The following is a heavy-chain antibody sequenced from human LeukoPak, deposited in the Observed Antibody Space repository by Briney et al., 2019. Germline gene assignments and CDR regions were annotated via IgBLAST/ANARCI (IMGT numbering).Heavy chain of an antibody. J-gene: IGHJ6*02. D-gene: IGHD3-10*01. CDR2: IKRDGSEK. Sequence: PGGSLRLSCAASGFTFNSYWMNWVRQAPGKGLEWVANIKRDGSEKYYVDSVKGRFTISRDNSKHTLFLQMSSLRAEDTAVYYCAKGSPLDLGAGESYYYGMGVWGQGTTVTVSS. V-gene: IGHV3-7*03. CDR3: AKGSPLDLGAGESYYYGMGV. CDR1: GFTFNSYW.